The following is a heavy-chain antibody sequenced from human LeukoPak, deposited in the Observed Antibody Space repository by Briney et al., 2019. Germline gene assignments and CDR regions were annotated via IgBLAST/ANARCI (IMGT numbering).Heavy chain of an antibody. V-gene: IGHV3-11*01. CDR1: GFTFSDYY. CDR3: AKDSTDYADSSGYYPGWFDP. CDR2: ISSSGSSI. J-gene: IGHJ5*02. D-gene: IGHD3-22*01. Sequence: GGTLRLSCAASGFTFSDYYLSWIRQDPGEGLEGVSYISSSGSSIKYEDSVKGRFTISMDNAKNSLYLRMNSLRAEDTAVYYCAKDSTDYADSSGYYPGWFDPWGQGTLVTVSS.